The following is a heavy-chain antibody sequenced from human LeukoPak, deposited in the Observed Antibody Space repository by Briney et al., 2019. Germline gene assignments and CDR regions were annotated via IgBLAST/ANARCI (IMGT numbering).Heavy chain of an antibody. CDR1: GYTFTSYD. CDR2: MNPNSGNT. CDR3: ARGLAAAGSFFYYYYYMDV. J-gene: IGHJ6*03. V-gene: IGHV1-8*01. D-gene: IGHD6-13*01. Sequence: ASVKVSCKASGYTFTSYDINWVRQATAQGLEWMGWMNPNSGNTGYAQKFQGRVTMTRNTSISTAYMELSSLRSEDTAVYYCARGLAAAGSFFYYYYYMDVWGKGTTVTVYS.